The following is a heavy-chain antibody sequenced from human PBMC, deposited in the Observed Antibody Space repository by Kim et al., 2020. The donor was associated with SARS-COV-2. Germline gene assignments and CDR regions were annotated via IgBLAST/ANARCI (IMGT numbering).Heavy chain of an antibody. D-gene: IGHD3-10*01. CDR3: VRVGFGELDY. Sequence: SETLSLTCTVSGGSISSSSYYWGWIRQPPGKGLEWIGSIYYSGSTYYNPSLKSRVTISVDTSKNQFSLKLSSVTAADTAVYYCVRVGFGELDYWGQGTL. CDR2: IYYSGST. V-gene: IGHV4-39*07. CDR1: GGSISSSSYY. J-gene: IGHJ4*02.